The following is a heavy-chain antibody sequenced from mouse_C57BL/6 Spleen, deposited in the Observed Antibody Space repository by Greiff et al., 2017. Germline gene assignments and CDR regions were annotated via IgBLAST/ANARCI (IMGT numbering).Heavy chain of an antibody. D-gene: IGHD2-3*01. CDR1: GYTFTSYD. Sequence: QVQLKESGPELVKPGASVKLSCKASGYTFTSYDINWVKQRPGQGLEWIGWIYPRDGSTKYNEKFKGKATLTVDTSSSTAYMELHSLTSEDSAVYFCARGGVWDGYYRFAYWGQGTLVTVSA. CDR2: IYPRDGST. J-gene: IGHJ3*01. CDR3: ARGGVWDGYYRFAY. V-gene: IGHV1-85*01.